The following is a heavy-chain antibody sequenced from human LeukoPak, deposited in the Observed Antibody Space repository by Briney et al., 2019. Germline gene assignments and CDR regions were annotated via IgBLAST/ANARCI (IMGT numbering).Heavy chain of an antibody. CDR1: GGSISSYY. CDR2: IYYSGST. D-gene: IGHD3-22*01. V-gene: IGHV4-59*08. CDR3: ARHLGITMIVGYFDY. Sequence: SETLSLTCTVSGGSISSYYWSWIRQPPGKGLEWIGYIYYSGSTNYNPSLKSRVTISVDTSKNQFSLKLSSVTAADTAVYYCARHLGITMIVGYFDYWGQGTLVTVSS. J-gene: IGHJ4*02.